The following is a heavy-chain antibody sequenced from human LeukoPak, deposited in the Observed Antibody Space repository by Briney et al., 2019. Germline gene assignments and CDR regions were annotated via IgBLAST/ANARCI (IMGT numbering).Heavy chain of an antibody. J-gene: IGHJ4*02. Sequence: PGGSLRLSCAASGFTFSSYSMNWVRQAPGRGLEWVSSISSSSSYIYYADSVKGRFTISRDNAKNSLYLQMNSLRAEDTAVYYCASAFWSGYIDYWGQGTLVTVPS. CDR3: ASAFWSGYIDY. CDR2: ISSSSSYI. V-gene: IGHV3-21*01. CDR1: GFTFSSYS. D-gene: IGHD3-3*01.